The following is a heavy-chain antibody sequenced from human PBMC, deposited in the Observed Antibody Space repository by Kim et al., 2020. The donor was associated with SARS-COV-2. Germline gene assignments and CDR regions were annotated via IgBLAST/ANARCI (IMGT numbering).Heavy chain of an antibody. V-gene: IGHV3-73*01. CDR1: GFTFSGSA. D-gene: IGHD2-15*01. Sequence: GGSLRLSCAASGFTFSGSAMHWVRQASGKGLEWVGRIRSKANSYATAYAASVKGRFTISRDDSKNTAYLQMNSLKTEDTAVYYCTRQNEGIYCSGGSCYFNYGMDVWGQGTTVTVSS. J-gene: IGHJ6*02. CDR2: IRSKANSYAT. CDR3: TRQNEGIYCSGGSCYFNYGMDV.